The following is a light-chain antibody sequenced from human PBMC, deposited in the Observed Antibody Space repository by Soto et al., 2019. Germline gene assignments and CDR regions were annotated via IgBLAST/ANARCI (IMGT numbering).Light chain of an antibody. CDR3: QQSLSTPYT. J-gene: IGKJ2*01. CDR2: SAA. Sequence: DIQMTQSPASLSASTGDRVSISCRASQTVATFLNWYQQKPGKVPQLLIYSAATLQSGVPLRCSGSGYGTDFTLVISSLQREDFGTYYCQQSLSTPYTFGQGTKVDIK. CDR1: QTVATF. V-gene: IGKV1-39*01.